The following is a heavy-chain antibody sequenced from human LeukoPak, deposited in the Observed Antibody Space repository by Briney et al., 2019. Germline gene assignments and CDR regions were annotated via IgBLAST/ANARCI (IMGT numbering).Heavy chain of an antibody. J-gene: IGHJ4*02. V-gene: IGHV4-4*02. CDR3: TRESGAFSPFGF. CDR1: GGSITTTNW. D-gene: IGHD1-26*01. CDR2: VHLDGAT. Sequence: PSGTLSLTCAVSGGSITTTNWWSWVRQPPGKGLEWIGEVHLDGATNYNPSLESRFSMSIDKSNNHLSLEVTSVTAADTAMYYCTRESGAFSPFGFWGQGTLVTVSS.